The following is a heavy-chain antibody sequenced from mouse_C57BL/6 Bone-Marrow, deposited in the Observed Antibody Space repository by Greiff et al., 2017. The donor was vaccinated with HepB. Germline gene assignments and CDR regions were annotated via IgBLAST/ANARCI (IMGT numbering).Heavy chain of an antibody. D-gene: IGHD1-1*01. J-gene: IGHJ1*03. CDR1: GFTFSDYY. Sequence: EVQLVESGGGLVQPGGSLKLSCAASGFTFSDYYMYWVRQTPEKRLEWVAYISNGGGSTYYPDTVKGRFTISRDNAKNTLYLQMSRLKSEDTAMYYCARRHYGSNWYFDVWGTGTTVTVSS. V-gene: IGHV5-12*01. CDR2: ISNGGGST. CDR3: ARRHYGSNWYFDV.